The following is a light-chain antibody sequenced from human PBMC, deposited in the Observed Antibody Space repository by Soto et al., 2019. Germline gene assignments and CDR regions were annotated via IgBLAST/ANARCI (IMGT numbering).Light chain of an antibody. CDR3: CSYAGISTFYV. J-gene: IGLJ1*01. Sequence: QSALTQPASVSGSPGQSITISCTGTSSDVGSYNLVSWYQQYPGKAPKLMIYGVNKRPSGVSNRFSGSKSGNTASLTISGLQAEDEADYYCCSYAGISTFYVFGTGTKLTVL. CDR1: SSDVGSYNL. V-gene: IGLV2-23*02. CDR2: GVN.